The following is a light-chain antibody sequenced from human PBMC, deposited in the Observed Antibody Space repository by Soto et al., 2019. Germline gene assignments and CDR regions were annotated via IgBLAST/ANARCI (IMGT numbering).Light chain of an antibody. CDR2: GAS. Sequence: EIVLTQSPGTLSLSPGERATLSCRASQSVSSSYLAWYQQKPGQAPRLLIYGASSRATGIPDRFSGSGSGTDFTLTIIRLEPEDFAVYYCQQYGRSSFTFGPGTKVDIK. CDR3: QQYGRSSFT. V-gene: IGKV3-20*01. J-gene: IGKJ3*01. CDR1: QSVSSSY.